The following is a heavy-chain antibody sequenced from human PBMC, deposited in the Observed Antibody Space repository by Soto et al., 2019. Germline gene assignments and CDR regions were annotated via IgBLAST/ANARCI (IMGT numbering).Heavy chain of an antibody. CDR2: ISGSGGST. D-gene: IGHD3-3*01. CDR1: GFTFSSYA. CDR3: AKGSIRFLEDYYYMDV. Sequence: TGGSLRLSCAASGFTFSSYAMSWVRQAPGKGLEWVSAISGSGGSTYYADSVKGRFTISRDNSKNTLYLQMNSLRAEDTAVYYCAKGSIRFLEDYYYMDVWGKGTTVTVSS. J-gene: IGHJ6*03. V-gene: IGHV3-23*01.